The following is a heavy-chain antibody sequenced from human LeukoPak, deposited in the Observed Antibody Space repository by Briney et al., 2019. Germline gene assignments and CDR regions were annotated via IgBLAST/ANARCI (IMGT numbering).Heavy chain of an antibody. CDR2: VYYSGST. J-gene: IGHJ4*02. Sequence: SETLSLTCTVSGGTISTSSYYFAWIRQPPGKGLEWIGSVYYSGSTNYNPSLKSRVTISVDTSKNQFSLKLSSVTAADTAVYYCARVVVSYGFKYFDYWGQGTLVTVSS. V-gene: IGHV4-39*07. D-gene: IGHD5-18*01. CDR3: ARVVVSYGFKYFDY. CDR1: GGTISTSSYY.